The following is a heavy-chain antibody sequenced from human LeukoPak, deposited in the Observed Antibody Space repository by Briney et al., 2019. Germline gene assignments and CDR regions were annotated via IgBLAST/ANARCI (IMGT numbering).Heavy chain of an antibody. CDR3: ARQPQLVHSLDY. CDR2: IDASGST. V-gene: IGHV4-4*07. CDR1: GASVSSYF. J-gene: IGHJ4*02. Sequence: SETLSLTCTVSGASVSSYFWIWIRQSAGRGLEWIGRIDASGSTNFNPSLESRVTMSVNSSKNQFYLRLSSVTAADTAVYYCARQPQLVHSLDYWGQGTLVTVSS. D-gene: IGHD6-13*01.